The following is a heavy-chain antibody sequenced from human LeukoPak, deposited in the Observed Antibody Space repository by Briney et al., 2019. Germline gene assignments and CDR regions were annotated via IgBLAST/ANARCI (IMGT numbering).Heavy chain of an antibody. V-gene: IGHV3-30-3*01. CDR2: ISSDGINK. CDR1: GFTFNDYS. Sequence: GGSLRLSCAASGFTFNDYSMYWVRQAPGKGLEWVADISSDGINKYSADSVKGRFTISRDNSKNTLYLQMNSLRAEDTAVYYCAKDVVAVNPYYYYYYMDVWGKGTTVTVSS. CDR3: AKDVVAVNPYYYYYYMDV. J-gene: IGHJ6*03. D-gene: IGHD2-21*01.